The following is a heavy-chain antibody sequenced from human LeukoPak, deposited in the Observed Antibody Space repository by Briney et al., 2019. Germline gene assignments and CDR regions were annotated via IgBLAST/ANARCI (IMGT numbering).Heavy chain of an antibody. J-gene: IGHJ4*02. D-gene: IGHD6-13*01. V-gene: IGHV3-21*04. CDR3: ASLPALIADFDY. CDR2: ISSSSSYI. Sequence: GGSLRLSCAASGFTFSSYSMNWVRQAPGKGLEWVSSISSSSSYIYYADSVKGRFTISRDNAKNTLYLQMNSLRAEDTAVYYCASLPALIADFDYWGQGTLVTVSS. CDR1: GFTFSSYS.